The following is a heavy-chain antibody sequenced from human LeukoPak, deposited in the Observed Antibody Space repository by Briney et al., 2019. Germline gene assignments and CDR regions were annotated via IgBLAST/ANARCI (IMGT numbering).Heavy chain of an antibody. J-gene: IGHJ4*02. CDR3: AREWGTAMGPFDY. D-gene: IGHD5-18*01. CDR2: IYYSGST. CDR1: GGSISSYY. V-gene: IGHV4-59*01. Sequence: PAETLSLTCTVSGGSISSYYWSWIRQPPGKGLEWIGYIYYSGSTNYNPSLKSRVTISVDTSKNQFSLKLSSVNAADTAVYYCAREWGTAMGPFDYWGQGTLVTVSS.